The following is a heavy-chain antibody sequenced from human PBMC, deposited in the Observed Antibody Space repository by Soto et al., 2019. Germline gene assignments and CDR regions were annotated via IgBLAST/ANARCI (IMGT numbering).Heavy chain of an antibody. Sequence: EVQLVESGGGLVQPGGSLRLSREASGFTFSNYLMHWVRHAPGMGRLWLSHINSDGSSSRYADSVKGRVTISRDNSKNTLYMQMNSLRADDTAIDYCVRNSTWLEKRYGMDVWGQGTTVTVSS. CDR1: GFTFSNYL. CDR3: VRNSTWLEKRYGMDV. V-gene: IGHV3-74*01. CDR2: INSDGSSS. J-gene: IGHJ6*02. D-gene: IGHD2-2*01.